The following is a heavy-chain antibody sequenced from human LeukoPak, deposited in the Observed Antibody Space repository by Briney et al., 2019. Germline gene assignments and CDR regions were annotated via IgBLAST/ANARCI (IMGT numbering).Heavy chain of an antibody. J-gene: IGHJ4*02. CDR1: GFTFSRYW. Sequence: PGGSLRLSCAASGFTFSRYWMTWVHQAPGKGLEWVANINQDGSVKYYVDSVKGRFTISRDNAKNLVYLQMDSLRAEDTAVYYCARIGYSSSSLDYWGQGTLVTVSS. D-gene: IGHD6-13*01. V-gene: IGHV3-7*01. CDR3: ARIGYSSSSLDY. CDR2: INQDGSVK.